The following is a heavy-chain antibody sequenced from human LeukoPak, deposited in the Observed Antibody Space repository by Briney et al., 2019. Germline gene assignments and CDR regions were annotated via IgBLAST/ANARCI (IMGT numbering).Heavy chain of an antibody. CDR1: GYTFSAYN. CDR3: ARDGKGGYPFDF. J-gene: IGHJ4*02. D-gene: IGHD5-12*01. V-gene: IGHV1-2*02. CDR2: INPNSGGT. Sequence: ASVKVFCKASGYTFSAYNMHWVRQAPGQGLEWMGWINPNSGGTNCAQKFQGRVTMTRDTSISTAFMELSSLRSDDTAVYYCARDGKGGYPFDFWGQGTLVTVSS.